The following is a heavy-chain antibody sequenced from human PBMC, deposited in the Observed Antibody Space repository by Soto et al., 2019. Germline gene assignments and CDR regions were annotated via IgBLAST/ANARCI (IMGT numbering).Heavy chain of an antibody. D-gene: IGHD3-10*01. J-gene: IGHJ4*02. CDR3: ASHLYGSGSYPSASYDY. Sequence: QVQLVQSGAEVKKPGASVKVSCKVSGYTLTELSMHWVRQAPGKGLEWMGGFDPEDGKTIYAQKFQGRVTMTEDTSTDTAYMELSSLRSEDTAVYYCASHLYGSGSYPSASYDYWGQGTLVTVSS. CDR1: GYTLTELS. V-gene: IGHV1-24*01. CDR2: FDPEDGKT.